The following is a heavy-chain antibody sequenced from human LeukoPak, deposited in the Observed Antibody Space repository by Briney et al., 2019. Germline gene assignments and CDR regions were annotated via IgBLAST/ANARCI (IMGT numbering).Heavy chain of an antibody. CDR1: GGSISSYY. CDR3: AREPGYSGFDY. Sequence: SETLSLTCTVSGGSISSYYWIWVRQPPGKGLEWIGEIYHSGSTNYNPSLKSRVTISVDKSKNQFSLKLSSVTAADTAVYYCAREPGYSGFDYWGQGTLVTVSS. V-gene: IGHV4-59*12. CDR2: IYHSGST. J-gene: IGHJ4*02. D-gene: IGHD5-12*01.